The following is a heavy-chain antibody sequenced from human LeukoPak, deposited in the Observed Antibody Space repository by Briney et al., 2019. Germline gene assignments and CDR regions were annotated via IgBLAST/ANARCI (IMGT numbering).Heavy chain of an antibody. J-gene: IGHJ4*02. CDR1: GFTFDDYA. CDR2: ISWNSGSI. CDR3: AKADTIAVAGTIDY. D-gene: IGHD6-19*01. V-gene: IGHV3-9*03. Sequence: GGSLRLSCAASGFTFDDYAVHWVRQAPGKGLEWVSGISWNSGSIGYADSVKGRFTISRDNAKNSLYLQMNSLRAEDMALYYCAKADTIAVAGTIDYWGQGTLVTVSS.